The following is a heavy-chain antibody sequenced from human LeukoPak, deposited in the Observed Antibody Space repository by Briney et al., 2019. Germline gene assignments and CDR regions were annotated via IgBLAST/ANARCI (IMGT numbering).Heavy chain of an antibody. D-gene: IGHD2-2*01. CDR2: INWGSNHI. Sequence: GGSLRLSCAASGFTLRSYSMSWVRQAPGKGLEWVSSINWGSNHIYYADAVQGRFTISRDNAKNSLYLQINSLRAEDTAVYYCAREGCSSTSCTGWFDSWGQGTLVTVSS. CDR1: GFTLRSYS. V-gene: IGHV3-21*01. J-gene: IGHJ5*01. CDR3: AREGCSSTSCTGWFDS.